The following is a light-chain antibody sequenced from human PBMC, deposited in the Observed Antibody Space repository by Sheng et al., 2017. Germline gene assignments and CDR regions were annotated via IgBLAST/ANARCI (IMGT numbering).Light chain of an antibody. CDR2: GAT. Sequence: DIVLTQSPGTLSLSPGEKATLSCRASQTIDLNFLAWYQQKPGQAPRLLIYGATSRATGIPDRFSGSGSGTDFNLTISRLEPEDFAVYYCQQYGTSIGFTFGPGTKWISN. CDR1: QTIDLNF. V-gene: IGKV3-20*01. J-gene: IGKJ3*01. CDR3: QQYGTSIGFT.